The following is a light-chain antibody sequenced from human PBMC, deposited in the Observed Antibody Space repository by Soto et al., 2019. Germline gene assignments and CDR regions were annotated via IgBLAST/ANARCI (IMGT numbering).Light chain of an antibody. Sequence: QSALTQPASVSGSPGQSIAISCTGTSSDVGGYNYVSGYKQHPGKAPKLIFFDVTNRPSGVSDRFSGSKSGSTASLTFFGLQADDEADYYCTSFAARGPYVFGTGTKVTVL. J-gene: IGLJ1*01. CDR2: DVT. CDR1: SSDVGGYNY. V-gene: IGLV2-14*01. CDR3: TSFAARGPYV.